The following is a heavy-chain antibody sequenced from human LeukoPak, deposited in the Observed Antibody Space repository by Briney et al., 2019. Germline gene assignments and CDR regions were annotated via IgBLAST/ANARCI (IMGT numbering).Heavy chain of an antibody. J-gene: IGHJ4*02. CDR1: GGSISSNNW. CDR3: AREALGVEYYFDY. Sequence: PSGTLSLTCAVSGGSISSNNWWGWVRQPPGKGLEWIGEIYHSGSTYYNPSLKSRVTISVDRSKNQFSLKLSSVTAADTAVYYCAREALGVEYYFDYWGQGTLVTVSS. CDR2: IYHSGST. D-gene: IGHD3-16*01. V-gene: IGHV4-4*02.